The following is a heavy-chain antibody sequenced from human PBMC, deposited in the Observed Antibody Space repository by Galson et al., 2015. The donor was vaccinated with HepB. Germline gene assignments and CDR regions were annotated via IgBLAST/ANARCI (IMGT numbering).Heavy chain of an antibody. Sequence: SVKVSCKASGGTFSSYTISWVRQAPGQGLEWMGRINPNSGGTNYAQKFQGRVTMTRDTSIGTAYMELSRLRSDDTAVYYCARDRMWWHDYWGQGALVTVSS. V-gene: IGHV1-2*02. J-gene: IGHJ4*02. CDR3: ARDRMWWHDY. CDR2: INPNSGGT. CDR1: GGTFSSYT. D-gene: IGHD2-21*01.